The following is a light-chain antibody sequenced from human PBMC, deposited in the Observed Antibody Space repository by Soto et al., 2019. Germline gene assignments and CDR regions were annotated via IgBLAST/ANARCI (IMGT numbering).Light chain of an antibody. V-gene: IGKV1-5*01. CDR2: DAS. CDR3: QQYNTNPWT. Sequence: DIQMTQSPSTLSASVGDRVTITCRASQSIRTWLAWYQQKPGKAPKLLIYDASSLKSGVPSRFSGGGSGTEFTLTISSLHPDDFTTYYCQQYNTNPWTFGQGTKVDIK. J-gene: IGKJ1*01. CDR1: QSIRTW.